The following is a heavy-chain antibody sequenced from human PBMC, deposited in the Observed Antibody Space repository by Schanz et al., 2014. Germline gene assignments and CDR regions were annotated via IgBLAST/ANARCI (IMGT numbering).Heavy chain of an antibody. CDR1: GFNFITFA. CDR2: IGGDASRT. D-gene: IGHD3-10*01. V-gene: IGHV3-23*04. J-gene: IGHJ5*02. CDR3: ARAPPLVRGIAGWFGP. Sequence: EVHLVESGGGLVQPGGSLRLSCAASGFNFITFAMSWVRQAPGKGPEWVSAIGGDASRTYYADSVKGRFTISRDNSKSTLYLKMNSLRADDTPVYYCARAPPLVRGIAGWFGPWGQGSLVTVSS.